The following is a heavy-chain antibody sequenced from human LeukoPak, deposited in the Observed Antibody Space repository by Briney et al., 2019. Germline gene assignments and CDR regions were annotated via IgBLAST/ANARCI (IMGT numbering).Heavy chain of an antibody. D-gene: IGHD6-13*01. J-gene: IGHJ5*02. Sequence: SVKVFCKASGGTFSIYAISWVRQAPGQGLEWMGRIIPIFGTANYAQKFQGRVTITTDESTSTAYMELSSLRSEDTAVYYCARDYIAAAGRSWFDPWGQGTLVTVSS. CDR3: ARDYIAAAGRSWFDP. V-gene: IGHV1-69*05. CDR2: IIPIFGTA. CDR1: GGTFSIYA.